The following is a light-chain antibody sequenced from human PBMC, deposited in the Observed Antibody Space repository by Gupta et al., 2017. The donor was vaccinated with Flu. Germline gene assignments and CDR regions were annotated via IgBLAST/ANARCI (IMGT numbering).Light chain of an antibody. CDR1: PGDTDDNY. CDR2: EDK. Sequence: FLLPQPHSVSASPGKTAILSCACNPGDTDDNYVQWFQLRTGSSPPTLVFEDKERPSGVPDRFSGSIDRSSNSASLTISNLQPEDEADYYCQSFDDSGLAWVFGGGTKLTVL. CDR3: QSFDDSGLAWV. V-gene: IGLV6-57*01. J-gene: IGLJ3*02.